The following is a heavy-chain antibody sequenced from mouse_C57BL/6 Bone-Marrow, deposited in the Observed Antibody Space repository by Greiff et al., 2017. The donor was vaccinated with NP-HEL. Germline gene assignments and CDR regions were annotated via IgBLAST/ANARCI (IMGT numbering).Heavy chain of an antibody. D-gene: IGHD1-1*01. CDR3: TRSLITTDAMDY. Sequence: EVKLVESGTVLARPGASVKMSCKTSGYTFTSYWMHWVKQRPGQGLEWIGAIYPGNSDTSYNQKFKGKAKLTAVTSASTAYMELSSLTNEDSAVYYCTRSLITTDAMDYWGQGTSVTVSS. J-gene: IGHJ4*01. CDR1: GYTFTSYW. CDR2: IYPGNSDT. V-gene: IGHV1-5*01.